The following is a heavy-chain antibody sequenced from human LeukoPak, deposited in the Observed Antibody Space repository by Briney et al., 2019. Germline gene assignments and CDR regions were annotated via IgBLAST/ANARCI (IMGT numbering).Heavy chain of an antibody. CDR3: ARDKTIPNFDY. V-gene: IGHV3-21*01. Sequence: GGSLRLSCAASGFTFSSYIMNWVRQAPGKGLEWVSSISSSSSYIYYADSVKGRFTISRDNAMNSLYLQMNSLRAEDTAVYYCARDKTIPNFDYWGQGTLVTVSS. CDR2: ISSSSSYI. CDR1: GFTFSSYI. J-gene: IGHJ4*02. D-gene: IGHD3-9*01.